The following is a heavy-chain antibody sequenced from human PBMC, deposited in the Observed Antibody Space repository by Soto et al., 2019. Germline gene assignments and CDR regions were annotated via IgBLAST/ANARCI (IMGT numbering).Heavy chain of an antibody. J-gene: IGHJ4*02. CDR2: INKNGFTI. Sequence: GGSLRLSCAVSGFTLTTYSINWVRQAPGKGLEWISFINKNGFTIYYADSVKGRFTISTDYAKNSLYLQMDSLRHEDTAVYYCARGAVTGSSLFDYWGMGTLVTVSS. D-gene: IGHD6-19*01. CDR1: GFTLTTYS. V-gene: IGHV3-48*02. CDR3: ARGAVTGSSLFDY.